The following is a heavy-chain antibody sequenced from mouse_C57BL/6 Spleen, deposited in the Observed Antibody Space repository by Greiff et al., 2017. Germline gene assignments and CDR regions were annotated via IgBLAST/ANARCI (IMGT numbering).Heavy chain of an antibody. V-gene: IGHV7-3*01. J-gene: IGHJ2*01. CDR2: IRNKANGYTT. Sequence: EVQRVESGGGLVQPGGSLSLSCAASGFTFTDYYMSWVRQPPGKALEWLGFIRNKANGYTTEYSASVKVRFTITSDNSQSILYLQMNALRAEDSATYYCARYTGVPYFDYWGQGTTLTVSS. CDR1: GFTFTDYY. CDR3: ARYTGVPYFDY.